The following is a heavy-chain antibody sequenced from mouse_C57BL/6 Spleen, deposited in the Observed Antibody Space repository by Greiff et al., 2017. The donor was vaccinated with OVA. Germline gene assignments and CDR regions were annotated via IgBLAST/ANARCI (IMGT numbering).Heavy chain of an antibody. Sequence: VQLQQSGPGLVKPSQSLSLTCSVTGYSITSGYYWNWIRQFPGNKLEWMGYISYDGSNNYNPSLKNRISITRDTSKNQFFLKLNSVTTEDTATYYCARDDGNYYFDYWGQGTTLTVSS. J-gene: IGHJ2*01. CDR2: ISYDGSN. CDR3: ARDDGNYYFDY. D-gene: IGHD2-1*01. CDR1: GYSITSGYY. V-gene: IGHV3-6*01.